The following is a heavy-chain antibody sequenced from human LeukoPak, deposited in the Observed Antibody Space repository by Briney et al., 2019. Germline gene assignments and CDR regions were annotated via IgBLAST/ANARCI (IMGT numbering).Heavy chain of an antibody. J-gene: IGHJ4*02. V-gene: IGHV4-59*01. CDR1: GDSISSNF. D-gene: IGHD1-1*01. CDR2: IYGSGST. CDR3: ARARPNWNPPGY. Sequence: SETLSLTCTVSGDSISSNFWSWIRQSPGKGLEWIGYIYGSGSTSYNPSLKSRVTISEDTSKNQFSLKLNPVTAADTAVYFCARARPNWNPPGYWGQGTLVTVSS.